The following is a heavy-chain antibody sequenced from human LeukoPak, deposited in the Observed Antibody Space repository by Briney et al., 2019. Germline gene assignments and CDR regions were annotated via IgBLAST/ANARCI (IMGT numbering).Heavy chain of an antibody. D-gene: IGHD5-24*01. Sequence: GGSLRLSCAASGFTFSSYGMSWVRQAPGKGLEWVSAISGSGGSTYYADSVKGRFTISRDNSKNTLYLQMNSLRAEDTAVYFCAKDDAWLQFNDWGQGTLVTVSS. CDR2: ISGSGGST. V-gene: IGHV3-23*01. CDR1: GFTFSSYG. CDR3: AKDDAWLQFND. J-gene: IGHJ4*02.